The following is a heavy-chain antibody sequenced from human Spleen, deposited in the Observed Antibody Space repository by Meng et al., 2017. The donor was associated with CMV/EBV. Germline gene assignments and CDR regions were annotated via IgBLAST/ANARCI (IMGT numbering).Heavy chain of an antibody. CDR1: GYTFTNYY. Sequence: CKTSGYTFTNYYLHWVRQAPGQGLEWMGRIDPSGGSTRFAQKFQGRVTMTANTSTNTVDMEVTSLRTEDAAVYYCARDSEMALTLDYWGQGTLVTVSS. V-gene: IGHV1-46*01. J-gene: IGHJ4*02. CDR2: IDPSGGST. CDR3: ARDSEMALTLDY. D-gene: IGHD5-24*01.